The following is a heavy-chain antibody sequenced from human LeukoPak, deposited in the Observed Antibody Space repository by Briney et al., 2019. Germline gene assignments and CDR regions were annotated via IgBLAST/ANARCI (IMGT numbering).Heavy chain of an antibody. CDR2: LFASGYS. J-gene: IGHJ4*02. D-gene: IGHD6-19*01. CDR3: AREQWLAHFDY. Sequence: GGSLRLSCAASGFSVSVNYMSWVRQAPGKGLEWVSVLFASGYSKYADSVKGRFTISRDNSKNTLYLQMNSLRAEDTAVYYCAREQWLAHFDYWGQGTLVTVSS. CDR1: GFSVSVNY. V-gene: IGHV3-53*01.